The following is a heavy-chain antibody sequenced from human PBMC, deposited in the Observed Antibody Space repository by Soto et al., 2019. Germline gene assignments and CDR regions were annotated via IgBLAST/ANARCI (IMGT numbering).Heavy chain of an antibody. J-gene: IGHJ3*02. CDR3: ARDLGFGYYDSSGLGAFDI. Sequence: ASVKVSCKASGYTFTSYYMHRVRQAPGQGLEWMGIINPSGGSTSYAQKFQGRVTMTRDTSTSTVYMELSILRSEDTAVYYCARDLGFGYYDSSGLGAFDICGQGTMVTVSS. D-gene: IGHD3-22*01. CDR2: INPSGGST. V-gene: IGHV1-46*01. CDR1: GYTFTSYY.